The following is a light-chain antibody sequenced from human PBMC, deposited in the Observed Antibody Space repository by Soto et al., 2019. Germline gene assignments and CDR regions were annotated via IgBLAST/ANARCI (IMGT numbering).Light chain of an antibody. J-gene: IGKJ1*01. Sequence: DIQMTQSPSTLSASVGDRVTITCRASQSIGGWLAWYQQKAGKAPKVLIYATSTLQSGVPSRFSGSGSGTQFTLTISSLQPDDSATYYCQQYNTWSTFGQGTKVEV. CDR3: QQYNTWST. V-gene: IGKV1-5*03. CDR1: QSIGGW. CDR2: ATS.